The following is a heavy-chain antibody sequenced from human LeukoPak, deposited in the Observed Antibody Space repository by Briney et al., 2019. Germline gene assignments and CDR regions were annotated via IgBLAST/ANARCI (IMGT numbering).Heavy chain of an antibody. D-gene: IGHD4-17*01. J-gene: IGHJ4*02. CDR1: GYTFTGYY. CDR2: IYPYSGDT. CDR3: ARGGYGDRIDY. V-gene: IGHV1-2*02. Sequence: SVKVSCKASGYTFTGYYIHWVRQAPGQGLEWMGWIYPYSGDTNYAQNFQGRVTMTRDTSTSTVYMELSRLRSEDTAVYYCARGGYGDRIDYWGQGTLVSVSS.